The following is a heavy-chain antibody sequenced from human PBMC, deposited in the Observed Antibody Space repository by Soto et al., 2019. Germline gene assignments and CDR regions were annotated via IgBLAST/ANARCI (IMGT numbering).Heavy chain of an antibody. V-gene: IGHV4-30-4*01. CDR1: GGSISSGDYY. D-gene: IGHD2-15*01. Sequence: QVQLQESGPGLVKSSQTLFLTCTVSGGSISSGDYYWSWIRQPPGKGPEWIGYIYYRGSTYYNPSLKSRGTISLDSSRNQFSLKLSSVTAADTAVYYCARGSVVTYYYGMDVWGQGTTVTVSS. J-gene: IGHJ6*02. CDR3: ARGSVVTYYYGMDV. CDR2: IYYRGST.